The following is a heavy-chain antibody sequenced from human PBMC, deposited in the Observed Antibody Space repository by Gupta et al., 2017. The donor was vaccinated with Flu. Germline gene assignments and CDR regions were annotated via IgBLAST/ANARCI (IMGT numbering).Heavy chain of an antibody. Sequence: QVQLQESGPGLVKPSQTLSLTCTVPGGSISSGSYYWSWIRQPAGKGLEWIGRIYTSGSTNYNPSLKSRVTISVDTSKNQFSLKLSSVTAADTAVYYCAREYNPLEGIFDYWGQGTLVTVSS. CDR2: IYTSGST. V-gene: IGHV4-61*02. J-gene: IGHJ4*02. CDR3: AREYNPLEGIFDY. CDR1: GGSISSGSYY. D-gene: IGHD1-20*01.